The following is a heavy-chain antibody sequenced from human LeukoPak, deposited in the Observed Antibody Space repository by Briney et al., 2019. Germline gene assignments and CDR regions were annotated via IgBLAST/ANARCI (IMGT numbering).Heavy chain of an antibody. CDR3: AREGLAAAGSIDY. CDR1: GYTFTSYY. Sequence: ASVKISCKASGYTFTSYYMHWVRQAPGPGLEWMGIINPSGGSTICEQNFQGRVTVTRDTSTSTVYMEVSSLRSEDTALYYCAREGLAAAGSIDYWGQGTLVTVSS. D-gene: IGHD6-13*01. V-gene: IGHV1-46*01. J-gene: IGHJ4*02. CDR2: INPSGGST.